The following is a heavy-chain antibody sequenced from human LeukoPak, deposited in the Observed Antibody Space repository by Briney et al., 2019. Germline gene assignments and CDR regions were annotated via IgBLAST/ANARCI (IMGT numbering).Heavy chain of an antibody. CDR3: AGFGCDADCYSAFDS. J-gene: IGHJ4*02. D-gene: IGHD2-21*02. V-gene: IGHV4-59*01. CDR1: GGSISSYY. CDR2: IYYSGST. Sequence: SETLSLTCSVSGGSISSYYWSWIRQPPGKGLEWIGYIYYSGSTNYNPSLKSRVTISLDTSMNQFSLKLSSVTAADTALYYCAGFGCDADCYSAFDSWGQGTLVTVSS.